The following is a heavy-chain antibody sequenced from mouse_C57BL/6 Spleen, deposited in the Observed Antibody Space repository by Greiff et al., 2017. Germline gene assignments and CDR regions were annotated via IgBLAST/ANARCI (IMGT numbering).Heavy chain of an antibody. CDR1: GYAFSSSW. D-gene: IGHD2-4*01. J-gene: IGHJ2*01. V-gene: IGHV1-82*01. Sequence: VQLQESGPELVKPGASVKISCKASGYAFSSSWMNWVKQRPGKGLEWIGRIYPGDGDTNYNGKFKGKATLTADKSSSTAYMQLSSLTSEDSAVYFCARRGYYDYAFDYWGQGTTLTVSS. CDR2: IYPGDGDT. CDR3: ARRGYYDYAFDY.